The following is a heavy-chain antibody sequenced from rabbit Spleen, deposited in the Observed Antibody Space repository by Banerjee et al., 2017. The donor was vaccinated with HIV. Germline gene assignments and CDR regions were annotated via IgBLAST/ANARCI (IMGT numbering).Heavy chain of an antibody. CDR3: ARDTGTSFSSYGMDL. V-gene: IGHV1S40*01. CDR2: IYAGSSGST. Sequence: QSLEESGGDLVKPEGSLTLTCTASGFSFSSGYYMCWVRQAPGKGLEWIACIYAGSSGSTYYASWAKGRFTISKTSSTTVTLQMTSLTAADTATYFCARDTGTSFSSYGMDLWGPGTLVTVS. CDR1: GFSFSSGYY. J-gene: IGHJ6*01. D-gene: IGHD7-1*01.